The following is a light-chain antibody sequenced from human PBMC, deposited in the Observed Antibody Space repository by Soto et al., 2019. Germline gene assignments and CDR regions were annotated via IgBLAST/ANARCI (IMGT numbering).Light chain of an antibody. J-gene: IGKJ4*01. Sequence: EIVLTQSPGTLSLSPGEEATLSCRASQSVDSNYLAWYQQKPGQTPRLIIYGASGRADGIPHRFSGSGFGTDFTLTISKVEPEDFAVYFCQRYDNWPLTFGGGTKVDIK. V-gene: IGKV3-20*01. CDR2: GAS. CDR1: QSVDSNY. CDR3: QRYDNWPLT.